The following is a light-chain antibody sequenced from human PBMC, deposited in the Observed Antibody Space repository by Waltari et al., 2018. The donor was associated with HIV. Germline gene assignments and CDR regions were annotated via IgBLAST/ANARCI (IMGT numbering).Light chain of an antibody. CDR1: SSNIGNNY. V-gene: IGLV1-51*01. CDR3: GTWDSSLSAWV. J-gene: IGLJ3*02. CDR2: DNN. Sequence: QSVLTQPPSVSAAPGQKVTISCSGSSSNIGNNYVSWYQQLPGTAPKLLIYDNNNRPSGIPDRFSGSESGTSATLGITGLQTGVEADYYCGTWDSSLSAWVFGGGTKLTVL.